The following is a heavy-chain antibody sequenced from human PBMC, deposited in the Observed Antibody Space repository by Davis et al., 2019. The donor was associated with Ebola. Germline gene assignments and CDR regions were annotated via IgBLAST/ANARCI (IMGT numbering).Heavy chain of an antibody. Sequence: ASVKVSCKASGYTFTSYGISWVRQAPGQGLEWMGWISAYNGNTNYAQKLRGRVTMTTDTSTSTAYMELRSLRSDDTAVDYCARELLHERNSSGWYVWGPVRYYYYGMDVWGQGTTVTVSS. CDR3: ARELLHERNSSGWYVWGPVRYYYYGMDV. CDR2: ISAYNGNT. CDR1: GYTFTSYG. J-gene: IGHJ6*02. V-gene: IGHV1-18*01. D-gene: IGHD6-19*01.